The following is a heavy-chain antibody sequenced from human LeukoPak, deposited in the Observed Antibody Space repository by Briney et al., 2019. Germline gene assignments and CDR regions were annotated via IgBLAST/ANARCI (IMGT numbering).Heavy chain of an antibody. CDR1: GGSFSGYY. Sequence: PSETLSLTCAVYGGSFSGYYWSWIRQPAGKGLEWIGRIYTSGSTNYNPSLKSRVTMSVDTSKNKFSLKLSSVTAADTAVYYCARLDFWSGYPDYWGQGTLVTISS. V-gene: IGHV4-59*10. CDR3: ARLDFWSGYPDY. D-gene: IGHD3-3*01. CDR2: IYTSGST. J-gene: IGHJ4*02.